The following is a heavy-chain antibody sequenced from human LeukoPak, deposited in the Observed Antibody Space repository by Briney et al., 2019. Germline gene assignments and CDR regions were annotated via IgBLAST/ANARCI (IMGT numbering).Heavy chain of an antibody. CDR3: ARAGFTYYFDY. CDR2: IYYSGST. J-gene: IGHJ4*02. Sequence: ASETLSLTCTVSGGSISSGGYYWSWIRQHPGKGLEWIGYIYYSGSTYYNPSLKSRVTISVDTSKYQFSLKLSSVTAADTAVYYCARAGFTYYFDYWGQGTLVTVSS. V-gene: IGHV4-31*03. CDR1: GGSISSGGYY. D-gene: IGHD6-19*01.